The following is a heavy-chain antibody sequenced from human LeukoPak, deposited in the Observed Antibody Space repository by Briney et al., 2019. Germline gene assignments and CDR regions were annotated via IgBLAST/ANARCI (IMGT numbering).Heavy chain of an antibody. CDR3: ARVDILTGYYSY. V-gene: IGHV1-46*01. CDR2: INPSGGST. D-gene: IGHD3-9*01. CDR1: GYTFTSYY. J-gene: IGHJ4*02. Sequence: ASVKVSCKASGYTFTSYYMHWVRQAPGQGLEWMGIINPSGGSTSYAQKFQGRVTMTRDTSTSTVYMELSSLRSVDTAVYYCARVDILTGYYSYWGQGTLVTVSS.